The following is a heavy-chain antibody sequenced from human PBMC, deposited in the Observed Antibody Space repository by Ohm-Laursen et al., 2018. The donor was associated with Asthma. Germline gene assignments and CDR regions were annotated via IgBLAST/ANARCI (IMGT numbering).Heavy chain of an antibody. CDR2: ISGGGGST. CDR1: GFTFSSYA. CDR3: AKYRVATLAGSLDV. D-gene: IGHD2-15*01. J-gene: IGHJ6*02. Sequence: SLRLSCAASGFTFSSYAMNWVRQSPGKGLEWVSAISGGGGSTDYADSVRARFTISRDNSKNTLFLQMNSLRADDTATYYCAKYRVATLAGSLDVWGQGTTVTVSS. V-gene: IGHV3-23*01.